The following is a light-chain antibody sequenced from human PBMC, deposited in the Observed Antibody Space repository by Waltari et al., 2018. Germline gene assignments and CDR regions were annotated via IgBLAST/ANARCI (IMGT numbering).Light chain of an antibody. CDR3: HQYMSYPWT. Sequence: DIQMTQAPATLPASVGDRVTITCRASQSIGRWLAWYQQKPGKAPKLLNSESAKLQSGVPSRFSGSGSETDFTLTLNGLQPDDFAIYYCHQYMSYPWTFGLGTKVEIK. J-gene: IGKJ1*01. CDR2: ESA. CDR1: QSIGRW. V-gene: IGKV1-5*03.